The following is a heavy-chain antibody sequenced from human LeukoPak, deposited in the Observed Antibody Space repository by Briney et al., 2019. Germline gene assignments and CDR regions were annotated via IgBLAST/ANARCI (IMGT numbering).Heavy chain of an antibody. J-gene: IGHJ6*02. CDR2: ISSNGGST. D-gene: IGHD6-19*01. Sequence: GGSLRLSCAASGFTFSSYAMHWVRQAPGKGLEYVSAISSNGGSTYYANSVKGRFTISRDNSKNTLYLQMGSLRAEDMAVYYCTYSSGPRGYYYYYGMDVWGQGTTVTVSS. V-gene: IGHV3-64*01. CDR3: TYSSGPRGYYYYYGMDV. CDR1: GFTFSSYA.